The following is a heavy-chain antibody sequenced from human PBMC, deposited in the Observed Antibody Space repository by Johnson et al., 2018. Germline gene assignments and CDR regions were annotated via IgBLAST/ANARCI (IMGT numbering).Heavy chain of an antibody. Sequence: QVQLVQSGGGVVQPGTSLRLSCTTSGFTLSSHGMQWVRQAPGKGLDWVALMSFDGSNTYYAESVKGRFTISKDDSKNTLYMQMNGLRDEDTAVYYCSKSRVSNWGTPIEYCGQGTLVTASS. J-gene: IGHJ4*02. V-gene: IGHV3-30*18. CDR2: MSFDGSNT. CDR1: GFTLSSHG. D-gene: IGHD7-27*01. CDR3: SKSRVSNWGTPIEY.